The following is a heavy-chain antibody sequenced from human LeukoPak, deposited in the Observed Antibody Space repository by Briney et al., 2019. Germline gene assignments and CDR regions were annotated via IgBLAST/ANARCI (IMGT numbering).Heavy chain of an antibody. V-gene: IGHV3-23*01. CDR1: GFTFSIYA. CDR3: AKPGPSGSYSLDYYYYYTDV. CDR2: ISGSGGST. J-gene: IGHJ6*03. D-gene: IGHD3-10*01. Sequence: GGSLRLSCAASGFTFSIYAMSWVRQAPGKGLEWVSAISGSGGSTYYADSVKGRFTISRDNSKNTLYLQMNSLRAEGTAVYYCAKPGPSGSYSLDYYYYYTDVWGKGTTVTVSS.